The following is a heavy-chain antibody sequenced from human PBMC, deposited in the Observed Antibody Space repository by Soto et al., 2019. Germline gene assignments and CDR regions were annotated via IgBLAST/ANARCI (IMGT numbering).Heavy chain of an antibody. V-gene: IGHV3-30*03. J-gene: IGHJ4*02. CDR1: GFSLSNYG. CDR2: MSYGGDNK. Sequence: QVQVVESGGGVVQPGRSLGLACAASGFSLSNYGMHWVRQAPGKGLEWVAAMSYGGDNKYYADSVKGRFSISKDNSKNTLYFQMNSLGAEDTAVYYCARGVHTSNYDSSGFDFWGQGTLVTVSS. D-gene: IGHD3-22*01. CDR3: ARGVHTSNYDSSGFDF.